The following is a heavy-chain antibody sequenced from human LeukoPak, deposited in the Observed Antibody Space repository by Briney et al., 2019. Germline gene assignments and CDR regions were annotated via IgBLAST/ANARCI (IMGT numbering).Heavy chain of an antibody. V-gene: IGHV3-33*01. CDR2: IWYDGSNK. J-gene: IGHJ4*02. CDR1: GFPFSSYV. CDR3: ARSGNWNYFNF. Sequence: GGSLRLSCAASGFPFSSYVMHWVRQAPGKGLEWVAVIWYDGSNKYNADSVKGRFTISRDNSKNTLDLQMNSLRAEDTAVYYCARSGNWNYFNFWGQGTLVTVSS. D-gene: IGHD1-1*01.